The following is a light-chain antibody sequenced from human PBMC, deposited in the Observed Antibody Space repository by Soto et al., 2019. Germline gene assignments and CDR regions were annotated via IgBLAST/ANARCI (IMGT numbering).Light chain of an antibody. CDR1: NIGSKS. Sequence: SYELTQPPSVSVAPGQTTRITCGGNNIGSKSVHWYQQKPGQAPVLVVYDDYDRPSGIPERFSGTNSGNTATLTISRVEAGDEADYYCQVWDTSTQTVVFGGGTKLTVL. J-gene: IGLJ2*01. CDR3: QVWDTSTQTVV. V-gene: IGLV3-21*02. CDR2: DDY.